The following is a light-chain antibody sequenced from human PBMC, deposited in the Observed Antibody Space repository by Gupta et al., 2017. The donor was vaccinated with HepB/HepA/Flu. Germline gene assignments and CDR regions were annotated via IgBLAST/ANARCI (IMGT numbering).Light chain of an antibody. CDR2: GAS. V-gene: IGKV3-20*01. CDR3: QQYGSSPFT. J-gene: IGKJ3*01. Sequence: EIVLTQSPGTLSLSPGERATLSCRARQSVSSSYLAWYQQKPGQAPRLLIYGASSRATGIPDRFSGSGSGTEFTLTISRLEPEDFAVYYCQQYGSSPFTFGHGTKVDIK. CDR1: QSVSSSY.